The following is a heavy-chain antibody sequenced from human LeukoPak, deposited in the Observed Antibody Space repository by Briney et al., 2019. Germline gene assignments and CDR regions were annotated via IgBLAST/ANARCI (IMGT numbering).Heavy chain of an antibody. Sequence: SETLSLTCAVYGVSFSGYYWSWIRQPPGKGLEWIGEINHSGSTNYNPSLKSRVTISVDTSKNQFSLKLSSVTAADTAVYYCARGCSSTSCYTDLYYYYYYGMDVWGQGTTVTVSS. D-gene: IGHD2-2*01. J-gene: IGHJ6*02. CDR2: INHSGST. CDR3: ARGCSSTSCYTDLYYYYYYGMDV. CDR1: GVSFSGYY. V-gene: IGHV4-34*01.